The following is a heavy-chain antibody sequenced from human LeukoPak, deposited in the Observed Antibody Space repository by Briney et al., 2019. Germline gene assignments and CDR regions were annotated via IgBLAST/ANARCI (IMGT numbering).Heavy chain of an antibody. V-gene: IGHV3-30*01. CDR1: GFTFSSYA. CDR2: ISYDGSNK. J-gene: IGHJ6*03. CDR3: AREYCSSTSCYRADYYYYMDV. Sequence: GGSLRLSCAASGFTFSSYAMHWVRQAPGKGLEWVGVISYDGSNKYYADSVKGRFTISRDNSKNTLYLQMNSLTAEDTAVYYCAREYCSSTSCYRADYYYYMDVWGKGTTVTVSS. D-gene: IGHD2-2*01.